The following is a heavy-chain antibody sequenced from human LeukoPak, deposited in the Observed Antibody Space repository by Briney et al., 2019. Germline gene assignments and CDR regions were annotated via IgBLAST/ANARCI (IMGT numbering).Heavy chain of an antibody. Sequence: PSETLSLTCTVSGGSISSSSYYWGWIRQPPGKGLEWIGSIYYSGSTYYNPSLKSRVTISVDTSKNQFSLKLSSVTAADTAVYYCARADTAMGHYFDYWGQGTLVTVSS. D-gene: IGHD5-18*01. CDR2: IYYSGST. V-gene: IGHV4-39*07. J-gene: IGHJ4*02. CDR3: ARADTAMGHYFDY. CDR1: GGSISSSSYY.